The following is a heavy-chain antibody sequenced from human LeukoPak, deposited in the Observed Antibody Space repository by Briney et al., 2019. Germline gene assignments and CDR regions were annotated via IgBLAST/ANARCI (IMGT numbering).Heavy chain of an antibody. CDR2: ISAYSGNT. V-gene: IGHV1-18*01. Sequence: GASVKVSCKASGYTFTSYGISWVRQAPGQGLEWMGWISAYSGNTNYAQKLQGRVTMTTDTSTSTAYMELRSLRSDDTAVYYCARSPYNWNYEYYFDYWGQGTLVTVSS. D-gene: IGHD1-7*01. CDR1: GYTFTSYG. CDR3: ARSPYNWNYEYYFDY. J-gene: IGHJ4*02.